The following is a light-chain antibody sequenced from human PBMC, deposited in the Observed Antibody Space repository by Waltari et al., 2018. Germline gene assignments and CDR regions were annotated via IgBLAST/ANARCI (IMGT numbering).Light chain of an antibody. V-gene: IGLV2-14*03. Sequence: QSVLTQPASVSGSPGQSITFSCTGTNRDVGGYNYVSWYQQFPGKAPKLLIYDVNKRPSGVSSRFSASKSGNTASLTISGLQAEDEADYYCCSFRRRNSYVFGTVTKVTVL. CDR3: CSFRRRNSYV. CDR2: DVN. J-gene: IGLJ1*01. CDR1: NRDVGGYNY.